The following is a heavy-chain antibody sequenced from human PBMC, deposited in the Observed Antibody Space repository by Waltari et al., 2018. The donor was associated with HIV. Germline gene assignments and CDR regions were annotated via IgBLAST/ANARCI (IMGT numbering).Heavy chain of an antibody. V-gene: IGHV3-7*03. CDR2: LRMYTYEA. J-gene: IGHJ4*02. CDR3: VRDGPGYVAIDY. Sequence: LVQSGGGEVQEGGSLVLSCSGSGFDFRRFTLNWVRQTPRRGLEWVASLRMYTYEANYLASVRGRFIISRDNAKSSAYLEMSSLRVEDTATYYCVRDGPGYVAIDYWGQGSQVVVS. D-gene: IGHD2-15*01. CDR1: GFDFRRFT.